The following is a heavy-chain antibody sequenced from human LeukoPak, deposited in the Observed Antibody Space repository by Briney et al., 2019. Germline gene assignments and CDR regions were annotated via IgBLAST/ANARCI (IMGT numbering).Heavy chain of an antibody. V-gene: IGHV3-7*03. CDR2: IKKDGSEK. CDR3: VRDRVMGATDY. Sequence: GGSLRLSCAASGFTFSNCWMSWVRQAAGKGLEWVVNIKKDGSEKYYVDPVKGRFTISRDNAKDSLYLQMNSLRAEDTAVYYCVRDRVMGATDYWGQGTLVTVSS. J-gene: IGHJ4*02. D-gene: IGHD1-26*01. CDR1: GFTFSNCW.